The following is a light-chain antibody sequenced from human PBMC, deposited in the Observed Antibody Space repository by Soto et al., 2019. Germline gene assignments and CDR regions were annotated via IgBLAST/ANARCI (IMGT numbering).Light chain of an antibody. J-gene: IGLJ3*02. CDR3: SSYTSSSTLEV. Sequence: QSALTQPASVSGSPGQSITISCTGTNSDIGGYNYVSWYQQHPGRAPKLMIYEVSNRPSGVSNRFSGSKSGNTASLTISGLQAEDEADYYCSSYTSSSTLEVFGGGTTLTVL. CDR2: EVS. V-gene: IGLV2-14*01. CDR1: NSDIGGYNY.